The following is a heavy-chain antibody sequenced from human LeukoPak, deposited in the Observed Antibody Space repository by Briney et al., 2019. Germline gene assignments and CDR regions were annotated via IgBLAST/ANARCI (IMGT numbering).Heavy chain of an antibody. J-gene: IGHJ4*02. D-gene: IGHD4-17*01. CDR2: IKQDGSEK. CDR1: GFTFSSYW. V-gene: IGHV3-7*01. CDR3: ARSPNDYGDYPNPYYFDY. Sequence: GGPLRLSCAASGFTFSSYWMSWVRQAPGKGLEWVANIKQDGSEKYYVDSVKGRFTISRDNAKNSLYLQMNSLRAEDTAVYYCARSPNDYGDYPNPYYFDYWGQGTLVTVSS.